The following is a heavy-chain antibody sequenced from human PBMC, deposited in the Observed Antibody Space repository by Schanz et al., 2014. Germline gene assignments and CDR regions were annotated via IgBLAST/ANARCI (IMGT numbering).Heavy chain of an antibody. CDR3: VRDSFFAFDY. CDR2: ITGASGGDT. V-gene: IGHV3-23*01. D-gene: IGHD3-3*01. Sequence: EVQLLESGGGLIQPGGSLRLSCAASGFIFGSSVMAWVRQAPGKGLEWVSGITGASGGDTYYADSVKGRFTISRDNSKNTLYLQMNSLRAEDTAVYYCVRDSFFAFDYWGQGTLVTVSS. J-gene: IGHJ4*02. CDR1: GFIFGSSV.